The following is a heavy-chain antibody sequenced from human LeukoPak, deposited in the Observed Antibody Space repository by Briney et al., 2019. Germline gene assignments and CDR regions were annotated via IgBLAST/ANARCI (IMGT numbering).Heavy chain of an antibody. V-gene: IGHV1-58*02. CDR2: IVVGSGNT. Sequence: GTSVKVSCKASGFTFTSSAMQWVRQARGQRLESIGWIVVGSGNTNYAQKFQERVTITRDMSTSTAYMELSSLRSEDTAVYYCAAPLIGYCSGGSCYPYQAFDIWGQGTMVTVSS. CDR1: GFTFTSSA. CDR3: AAPLIGYCSGGSCYPYQAFDI. J-gene: IGHJ3*02. D-gene: IGHD2-15*01.